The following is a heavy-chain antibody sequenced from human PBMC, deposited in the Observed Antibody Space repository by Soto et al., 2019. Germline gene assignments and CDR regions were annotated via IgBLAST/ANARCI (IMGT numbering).Heavy chain of an antibody. CDR2: ISYSSGQI. Sequence: GGSLRLSCKFAFINYRLNWVRQAPGKGLEWVSSISYSSGQIHYADSVKGRFTISRDNVKKSMYLQMNSLTAEDTAVYYCARGAFYGDDTVEGYFDYWGQGTLVTVSS. J-gene: IGHJ4*02. CDR1: AFINYR. V-gene: IGHV3-21*01. CDR3: ARGAFYGDDTVEGYFDY. D-gene: IGHD4-17*01.